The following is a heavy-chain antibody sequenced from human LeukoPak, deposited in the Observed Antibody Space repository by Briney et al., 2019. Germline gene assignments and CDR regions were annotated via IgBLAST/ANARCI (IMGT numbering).Heavy chain of an antibody. CDR2: IYYSGST. Sequence: PSETLSLTCTVSGGSISSGDYYWSWIRQPPGKGLEWIGYIYYSGSTYYNPSLKSRVTISVDTSKNQFSLKLSSVTAADTAVYYRARHYQNYDSPFQHWGQGTLVTVSS. J-gene: IGHJ1*01. CDR3: ARHYQNYDSPFQH. V-gene: IGHV4-30-4*01. D-gene: IGHD3-3*01. CDR1: GGSISSGDYY.